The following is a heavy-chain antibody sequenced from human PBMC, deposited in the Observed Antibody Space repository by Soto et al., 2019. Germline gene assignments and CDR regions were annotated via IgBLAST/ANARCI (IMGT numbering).Heavy chain of an antibody. J-gene: IGHJ3*02. CDR1: GGTFSSYT. V-gene: IGHV1-69*04. D-gene: IGHD2-2*01. CDR3: ARDRCSSTSCYGNDAFDI. Sequence: GASVKVSCKASGGTFSSYTISWVRQAPGQGLEWMGRIIPILGIANYAQKFQGRVTITADKSTSTAYMELSSLISEDTALYYCARDRCSSTSCYGNDAFDIWGQGTMVTVSS. CDR2: IIPILGIA.